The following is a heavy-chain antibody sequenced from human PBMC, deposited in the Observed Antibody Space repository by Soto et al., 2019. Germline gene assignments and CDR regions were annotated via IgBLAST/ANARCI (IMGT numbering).Heavy chain of an antibody. J-gene: IGHJ4*02. V-gene: IGHV4-39*01. D-gene: IGHD6-13*01. CDR3: ARGRRRTESAAGTLDF. Sequence: PSETLSLTCTVSGGSISSSSYYWGWIRQPPGKGLEWIGSIYYSGSTYYNPSLKSRVTISVDTSKNQFSLKLSSVSAADTAVYYCARGRRRTESAAGTLDFWARGTLVTVSS. CDR2: IYYSGST. CDR1: GGSISSSSYY.